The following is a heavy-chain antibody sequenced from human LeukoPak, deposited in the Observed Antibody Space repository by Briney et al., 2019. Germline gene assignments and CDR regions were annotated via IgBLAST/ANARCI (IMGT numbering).Heavy chain of an antibody. CDR2: INPSGGST. Sequence: ASVKVSCKASGYTFTSYYMHWVRQAPGQGLEWMGIINPSGGSTSYAQKFQGRVTMTRDTSTSTVYMELSSLGSEDTAVYYCARDCSRVEEYDSSGPTAFDIWGQGTMVTVSS. V-gene: IGHV1-46*01. D-gene: IGHD3-22*01. CDR1: GYTFTSYY. CDR3: ARDCSRVEEYDSSGPTAFDI. J-gene: IGHJ3*02.